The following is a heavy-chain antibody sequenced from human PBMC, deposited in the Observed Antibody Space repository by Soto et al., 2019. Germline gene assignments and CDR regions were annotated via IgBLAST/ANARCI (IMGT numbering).Heavy chain of an antibody. CDR3: ARDPGYSYGYN. CDR2: INAGNGNT. J-gene: IGHJ4*02. D-gene: IGHD5-18*01. CDR1: GYTFTSYA. Sequence: QVQLVQSGAEVKKPGASVKVSCKASGYTFTSYAMHWVRQAPGQRLEWMGWINAGNGNTKYSQKFQGRVTITRDTSASTVYMERGSLRSEDTAVYYCARDPGYSYGYNWGQGTLVTVSS. V-gene: IGHV1-3*01.